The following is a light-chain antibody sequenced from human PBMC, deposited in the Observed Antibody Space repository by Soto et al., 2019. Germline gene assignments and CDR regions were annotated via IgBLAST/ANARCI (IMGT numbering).Light chain of an antibody. CDR2: SND. V-gene: IGLV1-44*01. CDR1: NSNIGSNT. CDR3: AAWDDSLNGLVV. J-gene: IGLJ2*01. Sequence: QSVLTQSPSASGTPGQRVTISCSGSNSNIGSNTANWYQQLPGTAPKLLIYSNDQRPSGVPDRFSGSKSGTSASLAISGLQSEDEADYYCAAWDDSLNGLVVFGGGTKLTVL.